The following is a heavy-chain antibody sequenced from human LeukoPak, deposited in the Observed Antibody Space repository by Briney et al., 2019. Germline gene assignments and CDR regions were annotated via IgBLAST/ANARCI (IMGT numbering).Heavy chain of an antibody. Sequence: KPSETLSLTCTVSGGSINTYYWSWIRQPPGKGLEWIGYIYYSGSTNYNPSLKSRVTISVDTSKNQFSLKLSSVTAADTAVYYCATDTDYDILTGYHSWGQGTLVTVSS. V-gene: IGHV4-59*12. CDR1: GGSINTYY. CDR3: ATDTDYDILTGYHS. D-gene: IGHD3-9*01. CDR2: IYYSGST. J-gene: IGHJ4*02.